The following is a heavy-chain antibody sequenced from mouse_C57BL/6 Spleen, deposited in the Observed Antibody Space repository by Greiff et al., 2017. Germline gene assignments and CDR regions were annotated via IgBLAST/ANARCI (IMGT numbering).Heavy chain of an antibody. CDR3: ASDYGSSYKGFDY. D-gene: IGHD1-1*01. J-gene: IGHJ2*01. V-gene: IGHV1-52*01. CDR1: GYTFTSYW. Sequence: QVQLQQPGAELVRPGSSVKLSCKASGYTFTSYWMHWVKQRPIQGLEWIGNIDPSDSETHYNQKFKDKATLTEDKSSSTAYMQLSSLTSEDSAVYYCASDYGSSYKGFDYWGQGTTLTVSS. CDR2: IDPSDSET.